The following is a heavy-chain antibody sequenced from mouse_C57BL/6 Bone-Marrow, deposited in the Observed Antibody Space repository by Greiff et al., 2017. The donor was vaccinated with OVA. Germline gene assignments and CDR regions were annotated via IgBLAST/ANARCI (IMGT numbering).Heavy chain of an antibody. CDR3: TTWDAWFAY. V-gene: IGHV1-15*01. CDR1: GYTFTDYE. Sequence: QVQLQQSGAELVRPGASVTLSCKASGYTFTDYEMHWVKQTPVHGLEWIGAIDPETGGTAYNQKFKGKAILTADKSSSTACMELRSLTSEYSAIYYCTTWDAWFAYWGQGTLVTVSA. CDR2: IDPETGGT. D-gene: IGHD4-1*01. J-gene: IGHJ3*01.